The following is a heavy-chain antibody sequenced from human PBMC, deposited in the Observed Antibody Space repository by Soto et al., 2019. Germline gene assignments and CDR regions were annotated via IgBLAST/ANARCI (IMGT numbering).Heavy chain of an antibody. D-gene: IGHD3-22*01. CDR2: IWYDGSNK. Sequence: GGSLRLSCAASGFTFSSYGMHWVRQAPGKGLEWVAVIWYDGSNKYYADSVKGRFTISRNISKNTLYLQMNSLRADDTAVYYCARGKYYYDSSGYEPFDYWGQGTLVTVSS. CDR3: ARGKYYYDSSGYEPFDY. CDR1: GFTFSSYG. J-gene: IGHJ4*02. V-gene: IGHV3-33*01.